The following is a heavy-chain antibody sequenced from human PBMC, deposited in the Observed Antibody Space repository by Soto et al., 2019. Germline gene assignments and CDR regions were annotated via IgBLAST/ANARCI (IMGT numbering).Heavy chain of an antibody. V-gene: IGHV3-15*01. Sequence: GGSLRLSCAASGFTFNNAWMSWVRQAPGKGLEWVGRIKGEADGGTTDYAAPVKGRITISRDHSKDTLYLRMNSLKTEDTAVYYCTTGLSNGYYNFDYWGQGTPVTVSS. J-gene: IGHJ4*02. CDR3: TTGLSNGYYNFDY. CDR2: IKGEADGGTT. D-gene: IGHD3-22*01. CDR1: GFTFNNAW.